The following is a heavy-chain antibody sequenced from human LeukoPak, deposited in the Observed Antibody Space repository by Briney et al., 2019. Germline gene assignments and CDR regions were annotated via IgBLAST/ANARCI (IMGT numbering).Heavy chain of an antibody. V-gene: IGHV3-48*03. J-gene: IGHJ4*02. CDR2: ISSSGSTI. Sequence: PGGSLRLSCAASGFTFSSYEMNWVRQTPGKGLGWVSYISSSGSTIYYADSVKGRFTISRDNAKNSLYLQMNSLRAEDTAVYYCARDTALVPKDYWGQGTLVTVSS. CDR1: GFTFSSYE. D-gene: IGHD6-13*01. CDR3: ARDTALVPKDY.